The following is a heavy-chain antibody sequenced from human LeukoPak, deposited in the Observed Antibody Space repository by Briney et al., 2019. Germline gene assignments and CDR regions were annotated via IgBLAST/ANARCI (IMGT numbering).Heavy chain of an antibody. D-gene: IGHD4-17*01. J-gene: IGHJ3*02. Sequence: GASVKVSCKASGYTFTGYYMHWVRQAPGQGLEWMGWINPNSGGTNYAQKFQGRVTMTRDTSISTAYMELRSLRSDDTAVYYCARDRYGDDAFDIWGQGTMVTVSS. CDR3: ARDRYGDDAFDI. CDR1: GYTFTGYY. V-gene: IGHV1-2*02. CDR2: INPNSGGT.